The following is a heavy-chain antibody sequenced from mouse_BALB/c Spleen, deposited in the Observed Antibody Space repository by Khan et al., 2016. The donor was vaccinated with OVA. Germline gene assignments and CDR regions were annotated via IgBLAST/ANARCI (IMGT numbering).Heavy chain of an antibody. CDR1: DDSITTGY. Sequence: EVKLEESGPSLVKPSQTLSLTCSVTDDSITTGYWNWIRKFPGNKLEYMGYIIYTGYTYYNPSLKSRISITRHTSNNQYYLQLNSVTDEDTATYYCARSTYRYAFVYWGQGTLVTVSA. D-gene: IGHD2-14*01. CDR2: IIYTGYT. J-gene: IGHJ3*01. V-gene: IGHV3-8*02. CDR3: ARSTYRYAFVY.